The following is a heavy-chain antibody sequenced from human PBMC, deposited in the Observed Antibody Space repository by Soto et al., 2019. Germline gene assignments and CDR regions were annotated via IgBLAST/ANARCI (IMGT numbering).Heavy chain of an antibody. CDR3: ERAAGSGWYVGAFDI. CDR1: GDSVSSISAA. V-gene: IGHV6-1*01. D-gene: IGHD6-19*01. CDR2: TYYRSKWYN. Sequence: SQTLSLTCAISGDSVSSISAAWNWIRQSPSRGLEWLGRTYYRSKWYNDYALSVRSRITINPDTSKNHFSLQLNSVTPEDTAIYYCERAAGSGWYVGAFDIWGQGTVVTV. J-gene: IGHJ3*02.